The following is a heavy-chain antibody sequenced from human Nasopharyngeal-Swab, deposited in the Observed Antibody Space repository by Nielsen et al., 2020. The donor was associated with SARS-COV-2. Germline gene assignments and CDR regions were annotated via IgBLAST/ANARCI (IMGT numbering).Heavy chain of an antibody. V-gene: IGHV3-66*01. CDR2: IYSGGST. D-gene: IGHD6-13*01. CDR3: AGSSFDYYYYYMDV. J-gene: IGHJ6*03. Sequence: GGSLRLSCAASGFTVSSNYMSWVRQAPGKGLEWVSVIYSGGSTHYADSVKGRFTISRDNSKNTLYLQMNSLRAEDTAVYYCAGSSFDYYYYYMDVWGKGTTVTVSS. CDR1: GFTVSSNY.